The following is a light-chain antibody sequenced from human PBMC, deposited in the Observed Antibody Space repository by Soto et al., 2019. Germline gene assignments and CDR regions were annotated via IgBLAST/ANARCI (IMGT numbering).Light chain of an antibody. CDR2: WAY. Sequence: DIVMTQSPDSLAVYLGERATINCKYSQSVFFRSNTMNYLAWYQQKPGQPPKLLIYWAYTRESGVPDRVSGSGSGTDFTLTISSLQAEDVAVYYCQQYYTTPLTFGGGTKVEIK. J-gene: IGKJ4*01. V-gene: IGKV4-1*01. CDR1: QSVFFRSNTMNY. CDR3: QQYYTTPLT.